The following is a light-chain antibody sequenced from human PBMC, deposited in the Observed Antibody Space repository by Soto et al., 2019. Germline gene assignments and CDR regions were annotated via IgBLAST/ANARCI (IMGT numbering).Light chain of an antibody. CDR2: EVS. Sequence: QSALTQPASVSGSPGQSITISCTGTSSDVAIYNYVSWYQQHPGKAPKLIIYEVSNRPSGVSNRFSGSKSGNTASLTISGLQAEDEADYYCDSYTSSSVVFGGGTKLT. J-gene: IGLJ2*01. CDR1: SSDVAIYNY. CDR3: DSYTSSSVV. V-gene: IGLV2-14*01.